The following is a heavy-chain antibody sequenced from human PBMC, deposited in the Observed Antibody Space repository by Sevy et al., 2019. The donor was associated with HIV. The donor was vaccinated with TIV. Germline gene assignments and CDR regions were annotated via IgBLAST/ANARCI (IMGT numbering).Heavy chain of an antibody. Sequence: GGSRRPSCAGPGFPLITKALPWVRRAPGKGLEGGAVISFDGRPEFFADPGKGRFTISRDNSENTLYLQMNSLRNEDTAMYYCARDAGYSIDWYPGYWGQGILVTVSS. CDR2: ISFDGRPE. V-gene: IGHV3-30*03. J-gene: IGHJ4*02. CDR1: GFPLITKA. CDR3: ARDAGYSIDWYPGY. D-gene: IGHD6-19*01.